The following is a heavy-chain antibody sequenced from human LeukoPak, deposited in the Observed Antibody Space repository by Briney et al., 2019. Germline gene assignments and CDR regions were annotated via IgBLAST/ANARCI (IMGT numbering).Heavy chain of an antibody. Sequence: GGSLRLSCAASGFSFSSYGIHWVRQAPGKGLEWVAFINYNGNNKYYADSVKGRFAISRDNSKNTVYLEMNSLRDGNTAVYYCARDRDTRSYYILYWGQGTLVTVSS. CDR1: GFSFSSYG. CDR2: INYNGNNK. J-gene: IGHJ4*02. CDR3: ARDRDTRSYYILY. V-gene: IGHV3-30*02. D-gene: IGHD3-10*01.